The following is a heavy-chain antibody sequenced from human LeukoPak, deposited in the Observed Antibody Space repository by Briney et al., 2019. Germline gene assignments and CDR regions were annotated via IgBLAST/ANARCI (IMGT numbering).Heavy chain of an antibody. Sequence: PSETLSLTCAVYGGSFSGYYWSWIRQPPAKGLEWIGEINHSGSSKYSPSLESRVTISVDTSKNQFSLKLTSVTAADTAVYYCARQLTCFSGNSFDYWGQGNLVTVSS. CDR1: GGSFSGYY. J-gene: IGHJ4*02. CDR2: INHSGSS. V-gene: IGHV4-34*01. D-gene: IGHD3-10*01. CDR3: ARQLTCFSGNSFDY.